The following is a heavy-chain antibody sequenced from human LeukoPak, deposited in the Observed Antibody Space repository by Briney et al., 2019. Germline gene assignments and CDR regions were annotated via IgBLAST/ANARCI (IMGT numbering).Heavy chain of an antibody. V-gene: IGHV3-23*01. CDR2: ISGSGGST. CDR1: GFTFSSYA. Sequence: GGSLRLSCAASGFTFSSYAMSWVRQAPGKGLEWVSAISGSGGSTYYADSVKGRFTISRDNSKNTLYLQMNSLRVEDTAVYYCAKVPRYCSGGSCYAGYFEYWGQGTLVTVSS. CDR3: AKVPRYCSGGSCYAGYFEY. D-gene: IGHD2-15*01. J-gene: IGHJ4*02.